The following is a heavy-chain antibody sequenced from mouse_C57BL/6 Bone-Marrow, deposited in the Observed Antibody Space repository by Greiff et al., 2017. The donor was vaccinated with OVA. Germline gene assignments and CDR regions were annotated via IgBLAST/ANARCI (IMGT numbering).Heavy chain of an antibody. CDR2: IYPGSGST. J-gene: IGHJ3*01. D-gene: IGHD4-1*01. CDR3: ARTWGTWFAY. CDR1: GYTFTSYW. V-gene: IGHV1-55*01. Sequence: LQQPGAELVKPGASVKMSCKASGYTFTSYWITWVKQRPGQGLAWIGDIYPGSGSTNYNEKFKSKATLTVDTSSSTAYMQLSSLTSEDSAVYYCARTWGTWFAYWGQGTLVTVSA.